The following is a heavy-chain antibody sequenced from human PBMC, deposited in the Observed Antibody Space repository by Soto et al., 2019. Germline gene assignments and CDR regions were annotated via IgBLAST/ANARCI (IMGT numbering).Heavy chain of an antibody. CDR3: ARDCSSTSCYAYP. D-gene: IGHD2-2*01. J-gene: IGHJ5*02. Sequence: QVQLVQSGAEVKKPGSSVKVSCKASGGTFSSYTISWVRQAPGQGLEWMGRIIPILGIANYAQKFQGRVTITADKSTSTAYMELSSLRSEDTGVYYCARDCSSTSCYAYPWGQGTLVTVSS. CDR1: GGTFSSYT. V-gene: IGHV1-69*08. CDR2: IIPILGIA.